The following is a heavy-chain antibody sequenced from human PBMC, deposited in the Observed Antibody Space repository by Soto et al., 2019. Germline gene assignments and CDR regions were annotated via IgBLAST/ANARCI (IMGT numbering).Heavy chain of an antibody. CDR3: ATVSGYGSGSRRFDF. V-gene: IGHV1-18*01. CDR1: GYPLPTYG. CDR2: IVGDSGNT. D-gene: IGHD3-10*01. Sequence: QVQVMQSGAQLTQPGASVKVSCETSGYPLPTYGLSWVRQAPGQGLEWMGWIVGDSGNTVYAQKFQGRVTMYRDTSTSTGYMELRTLTSDDSALYYCATVSGYGSGSRRFDFWGQGTLASVSS. J-gene: IGHJ4*02.